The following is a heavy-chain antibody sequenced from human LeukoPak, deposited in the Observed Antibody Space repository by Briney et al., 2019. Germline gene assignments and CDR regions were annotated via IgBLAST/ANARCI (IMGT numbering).Heavy chain of an antibody. D-gene: IGHD3-22*01. J-gene: IGHJ2*01. V-gene: IGHV4-59*01. Sequence: PSETLSLTCTVSGGSISSFYWTWIRQPPGKGLEWIGYIYYSGSTNYNPSLKSRVTISVDTSMNQFSLKLSSVTAADTAVYYCARLQIRKAYDRTWYFDLWGRGTLVTVSS. CDR3: ARLQIRKAYDRTWYFDL. CDR1: GGSISSFY. CDR2: IYYSGST.